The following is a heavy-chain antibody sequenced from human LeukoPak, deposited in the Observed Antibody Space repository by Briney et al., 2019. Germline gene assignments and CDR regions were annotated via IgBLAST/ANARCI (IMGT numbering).Heavy chain of an antibody. V-gene: IGHV3-23*01. CDR1: GFTFSSYA. Sequence: PGGTLRLSCAASGFTFSSYAMSWVRQAPGKGLEWVSAISGSGGSTYYADSVKGRFTISRDNSKNTLYLQMNSLRAEDTAVYYCAKGIRTVTTWSPIGYWGQGTLVTVSS. D-gene: IGHD4-11*01. CDR2: ISGSGGST. CDR3: AKGIRTVTTWSPIGY. J-gene: IGHJ4*02.